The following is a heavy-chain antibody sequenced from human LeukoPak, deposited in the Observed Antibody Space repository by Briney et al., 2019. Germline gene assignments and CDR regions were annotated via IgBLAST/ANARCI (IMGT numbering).Heavy chain of an antibody. J-gene: IGHJ4*02. D-gene: IGHD6-6*01. CDR3: ARGVDWVRQLASGDTVYDY. V-gene: IGHV3-74*01. CDR1: GFTFSSYW. CDR2: INSDGSST. Sequence: GGSLRLSCAASGFTFSSYWMHWVRQAPGKGLVWVSRINSDGSSTGYADSVKGRFTISRDNAKNTLYLQMNSLRAEDTAVYYCARGVDWVRQLASGDTVYDYWGQGTLVTVSS.